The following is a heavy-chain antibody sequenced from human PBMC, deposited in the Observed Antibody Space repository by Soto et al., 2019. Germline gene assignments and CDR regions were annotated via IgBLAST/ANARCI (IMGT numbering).Heavy chain of an antibody. CDR3: ARALLSTVTTYYYYYYGMDV. CDR1: GFTFSSYS. Sequence: GGSLRLSCAASGFTFSSYSMNWVRQAPGKGLEWVSSISSSSSYIYYADSVKGRFTISRDNAKNSLYLQMNSLRAEDTAVYYCARALLSTVTTYYYYYYGMDVWGQGTTVTVSS. V-gene: IGHV3-21*01. J-gene: IGHJ6*02. D-gene: IGHD4-4*01. CDR2: ISSSSSYI.